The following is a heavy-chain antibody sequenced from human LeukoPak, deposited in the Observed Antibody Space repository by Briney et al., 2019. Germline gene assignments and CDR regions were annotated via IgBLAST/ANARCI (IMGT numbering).Heavy chain of an antibody. V-gene: IGHV1-8*01. D-gene: IGHD1-26*01. Sequence: ASVKVSCKASGYTCTSYDINWVRQATGQGLEWMGWMNPNSGNTGYAQKFQGRVTMTRNTSISTAYMELSSLRSEDTAVYYCARDFSLVVGASDSWGKGTLVTVSS. CDR1: GYTCTSYD. CDR3: ARDFSLVVGASDS. CDR2: MNPNSGNT. J-gene: IGHJ5*02.